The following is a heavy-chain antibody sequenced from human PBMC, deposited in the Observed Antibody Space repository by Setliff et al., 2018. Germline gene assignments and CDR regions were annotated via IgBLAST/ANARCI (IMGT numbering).Heavy chain of an antibody. J-gene: IGHJ6*03. Sequence: SETLSLTCTVSGGSISSGSYYWSWIRQPAGKGLEWIGRIYSSGSTKYNPSLKSRVTISGDTSKNQFSLKLSSVTAADTAVYYCARARYCSSTSCYYYYYMDVWGKGTTVTVSS. D-gene: IGHD2-2*01. CDR2: IYSSGST. CDR3: ARARYCSSTSCYYYYYMDV. V-gene: IGHV4-61*02. CDR1: GGSISSGSYY.